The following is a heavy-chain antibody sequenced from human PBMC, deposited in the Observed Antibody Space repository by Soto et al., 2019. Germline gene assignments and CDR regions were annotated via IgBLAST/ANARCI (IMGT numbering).Heavy chain of an antibody. CDR3: AKATATGGGAFDI. CDR1: GFTCRSYD. CDR2: ILVGGST. D-gene: IGHD2-8*02. Sequence: PGGFLRLSCAASGFTCRSYDMSWVRQAPGKGLEWVSTILVGGSTHYPDSVKGRFTISRDNSKNMVFLQMNSLTAGDTAVYYCAKATATGGGAFDICGQGTMVTVSS. J-gene: IGHJ3*02. V-gene: IGHV3-23*01.